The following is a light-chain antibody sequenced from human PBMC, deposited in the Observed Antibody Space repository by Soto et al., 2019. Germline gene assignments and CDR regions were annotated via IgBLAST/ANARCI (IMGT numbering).Light chain of an antibody. CDR2: DVS. Sequence: QSALTQSRSVSGSPGQSVTISCTGTSSDVGGSNYVSWYQQHPGKAPKLMIYDVSKRPSGVPDRFSGSKSGNTASLTISGLQAEDEADYFCCSYTDNYTFVFGGGTKLTVL. V-gene: IGLV2-11*01. CDR3: CSYTDNYTFV. CDR1: SSDVGGSNY. J-gene: IGLJ2*01.